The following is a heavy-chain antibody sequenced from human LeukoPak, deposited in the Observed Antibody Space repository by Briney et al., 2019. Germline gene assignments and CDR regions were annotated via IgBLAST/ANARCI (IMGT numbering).Heavy chain of an antibody. V-gene: IGHV1-8*01. D-gene: IGHD1-7*01. Sequence: ASVKVSCKASGYTFTSYDINWVRQATGQGLEWMGWMNPNSGNTGYAQKFQGRVTMTRNTSISTAYMELSSLRSEDTAAYYCARGHQLDLEDYVGQGTLVPVSS. CDR3: ARGHQLDLEDY. CDR1: GYTFTSYD. J-gene: IGHJ4*02. CDR2: MNPNSGNT.